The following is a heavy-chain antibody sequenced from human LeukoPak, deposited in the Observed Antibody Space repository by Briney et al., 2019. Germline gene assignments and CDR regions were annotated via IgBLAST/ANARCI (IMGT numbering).Heavy chain of an antibody. CDR2: IKQDGSEK. D-gene: IGHD3-16*01. CDR3: ARGGVLH. CDR1: GFTFSRYW. V-gene: IGHV3-7*01. Sequence: PGGSLRLSCAASGFTFSRYWMNWVRQVPGKGLEWVASIKQDGSEKYYVDSVKGRFTISRDNAKNSVSLQMNSLRSEDTAVYYCARGGVLHWGQGTLVTVSS. J-gene: IGHJ4*02.